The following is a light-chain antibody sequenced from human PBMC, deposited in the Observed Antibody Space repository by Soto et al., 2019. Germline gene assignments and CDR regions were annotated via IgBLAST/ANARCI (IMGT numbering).Light chain of an antibody. CDR1: QSVGSN. V-gene: IGKV3-15*01. Sequence: EIVLTQSPATLSVSPGERATLSCRASQSVGSNFAWYQQKPGQAPRLLIFASSTRATGVPARFSGSGSGTEFTLTISSRQSEDFAVYYCQQYGDWPLTFGGGAKVEIE. CDR2: ASS. CDR3: QQYGDWPLT. J-gene: IGKJ4*01.